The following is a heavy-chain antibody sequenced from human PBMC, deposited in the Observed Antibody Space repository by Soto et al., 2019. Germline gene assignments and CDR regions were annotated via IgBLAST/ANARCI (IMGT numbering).Heavy chain of an antibody. J-gene: IGHJ5*02. Sequence: SETLSLTCTVSGGSILDSTYYWAWIRQPPGKGLEWIGTIFYSGGTFYTPSLKSRVTMSVDTSNNQFSLKLSSVTAADTAVYYCARQASGYYYGWFDPWGQGTLVTVSS. D-gene: IGHD3-22*01. V-gene: IGHV4-39*01. CDR1: GGSILDSTYY. CDR2: IFYSGGT. CDR3: ARQASGYYYGWFDP.